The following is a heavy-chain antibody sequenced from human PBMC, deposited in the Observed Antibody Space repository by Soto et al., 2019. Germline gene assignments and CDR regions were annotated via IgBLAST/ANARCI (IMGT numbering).Heavy chain of an antibody. CDR3: ARDLADQGGMDV. J-gene: IGHJ6*02. CDR1: GGSISSGGYY. CDR2: IYYSGST. V-gene: IGHV4-31*03. D-gene: IGHD6-13*01. Sequence: TLSLTCTVSGGSISSGGYYWSWIRQHPGKGLEWIGYIYYSGSTYYDPSLKSRVTISVDTSKNQFSLKLSSVTAADTAVYYCARDLADQGGMDVWGQGTTVTVSS.